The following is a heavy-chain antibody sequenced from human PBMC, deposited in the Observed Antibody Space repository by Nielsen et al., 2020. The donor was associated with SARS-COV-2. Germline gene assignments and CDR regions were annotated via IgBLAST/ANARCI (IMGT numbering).Heavy chain of an antibody. CDR2: ISWNSGSI. CDR1: GFTFDDYA. V-gene: IGHV3-9*01. J-gene: IGHJ4*02. Sequence: SRAASGFTFDDYAMHWVRQAPGKGLEWVSGISWNSGSIGYADSVKGRFTISRDNAKNSLYLQMNSLRAEDTALYYCAKISDGDYDNDYWGQGTLVTVSS. D-gene: IGHD4-17*01. CDR3: AKISDGDYDNDY.